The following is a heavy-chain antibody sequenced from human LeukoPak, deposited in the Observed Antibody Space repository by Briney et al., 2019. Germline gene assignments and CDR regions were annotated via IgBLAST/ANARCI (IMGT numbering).Heavy chain of an antibody. CDR3: ATSYGDDAFDI. CDR1: GITFSHYT. D-gene: IGHD1-26*01. Sequence: GSLRLSCAASGITFSHYTMNWVRQAPGKGLAWVSSISSASTYVYHADSVKGRFTSSRDNAKNSLYLQMNSLSADDTAVYYCATSYGDDAFDIWGQGTMVTVSS. CDR2: ISSASTYV. J-gene: IGHJ3*02. V-gene: IGHV3-21*01.